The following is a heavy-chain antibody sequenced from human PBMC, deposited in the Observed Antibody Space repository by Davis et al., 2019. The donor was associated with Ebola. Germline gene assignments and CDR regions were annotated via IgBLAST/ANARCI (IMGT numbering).Heavy chain of an antibody. D-gene: IGHD6-13*01. Sequence: PSETLSLTCTVSGGSISSGGYYWSWIRQHPGKGLEWIGYIYYSGSTYYNPSLKSRVTISVDTSKNQFSLKLSSVTAADTAVYYCARARGGGSSWYYWFDPWGQGTLVTVSS. CDR3: ARARGGGSSWYYWFDP. V-gene: IGHV4-31*03. J-gene: IGHJ5*02. CDR1: GGSISSGGYY. CDR2: IYYSGST.